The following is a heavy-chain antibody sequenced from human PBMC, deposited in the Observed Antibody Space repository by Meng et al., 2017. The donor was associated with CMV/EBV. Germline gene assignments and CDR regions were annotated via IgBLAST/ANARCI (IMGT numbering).Heavy chain of an antibody. D-gene: IGHD3-3*01. CDR1: GGSFSGYY. CDR2: INHSGST. V-gene: IGHV4-34*01. CDR3: ARGFRDTIFGVVIMYGMDV. J-gene: IGHJ6*02. Sequence: GSLRLSCAVYGGSFSGYYWSWIRQPPGKGLEWIGEINHSGSTNYNPSLKSRVTISVDTSKNQFSLKLSSVTAADTAVYYCARGFRDTIFGVVIMYGMDVRGQGTTVTVSS.